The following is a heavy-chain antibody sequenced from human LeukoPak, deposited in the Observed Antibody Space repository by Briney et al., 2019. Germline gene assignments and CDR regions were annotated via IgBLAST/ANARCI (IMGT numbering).Heavy chain of an antibody. J-gene: IGHJ4*02. CDR1: GFTFSSNW. V-gene: IGHV3-7*01. CDR2: IKQDGSEK. CDR3: ARDEDTPYFDY. D-gene: IGHD2-15*01. Sequence: PVGSLRLSCAASGFTFSSNWMSWVRQAPGKGLEWVANIKQDGSEKYYVDSVKGRFTISRDNAKNSLYLQMNSLRAEDTAVYFCARDEDTPYFDYWGQGTLVPVSS.